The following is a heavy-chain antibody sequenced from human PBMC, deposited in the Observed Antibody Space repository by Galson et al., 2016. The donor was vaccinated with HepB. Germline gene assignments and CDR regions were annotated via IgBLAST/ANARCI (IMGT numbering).Heavy chain of an antibody. J-gene: IGHJ4*02. CDR1: GFTFSSYA. CDR3: VRASGWISDY. CDR2: IQQDGSER. Sequence: SLRLSCAASGFTFSSYAMHWVRQAPGKGPEWVANIQQDGSERNYLDSVKGRFTISRDNAEQSLYLQMNSLRADDTAVYYCVRASGWISDYWGQGTLVSVSS. D-gene: IGHD1-1*01. V-gene: IGHV3-7*03.